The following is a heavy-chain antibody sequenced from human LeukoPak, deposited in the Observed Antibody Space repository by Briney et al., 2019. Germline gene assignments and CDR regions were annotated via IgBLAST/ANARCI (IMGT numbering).Heavy chain of an antibody. CDR2: INHSGST. D-gene: IGHD3-3*01. Sequence: SETLSLTCAVYGGSFSNYYWNWIRQPPGKGLEWIGEINHSGSTNYNSSLKSRVTISVDTSKNQFSLKLSSVTAADTAVYYCQSDFWSGPYMTTYWGQGTLVTVSS. CDR3: QSDFWSGPYMTTY. CDR1: GGSFSNYY. J-gene: IGHJ4*02. V-gene: IGHV4-34*01.